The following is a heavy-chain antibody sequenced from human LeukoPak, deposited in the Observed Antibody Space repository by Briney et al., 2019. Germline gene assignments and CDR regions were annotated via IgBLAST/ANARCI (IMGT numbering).Heavy chain of an antibody. Sequence: GESPKTSCKGSGYSFTNYWIGWVRQMPGKGLEWMGIIYPGDSDTRYSPSFQGQVTISADKSSSTAYLQWRSLKASDTAMYYCAGHSFDTVDAFDVWGQGTIVIVSA. D-gene: IGHD2-2*02. V-gene: IGHV5-51*01. J-gene: IGHJ3*01. CDR3: AGHSFDTVDAFDV. CDR1: GYSFTNYW. CDR2: IYPGDSDT.